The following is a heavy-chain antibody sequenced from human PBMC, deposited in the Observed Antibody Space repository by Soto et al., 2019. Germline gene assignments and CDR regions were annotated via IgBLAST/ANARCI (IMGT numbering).Heavy chain of an antibody. Sequence: QVQLQESGPGLVKPSQTLSLTCTVSGGSISSDDSYWSWIRQPPGKGLEWIGYIYYSGSTYYNPSLQSRVNVPVDTSQNQFSLKLKSLTAADTAVYYCARDRGGYERIDYWGQGTLVTVSS. CDR1: GGSISSDDSY. D-gene: IGHD5-12*01. J-gene: IGHJ4*02. CDR3: ARDRGGYERIDY. V-gene: IGHV4-30-4*01. CDR2: IYYSGST.